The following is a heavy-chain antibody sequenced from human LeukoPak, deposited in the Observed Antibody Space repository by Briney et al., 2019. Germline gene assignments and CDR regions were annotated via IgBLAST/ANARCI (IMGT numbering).Heavy chain of an antibody. V-gene: IGHV4-61*08. CDR1: GGSISSGGYY. CDR2: IYYSGST. CDR3: ARDGSIASAEYFQH. Sequence: SQTLSLTCTVSGGSISSGGYYWSWIRQPPGKGLEWIGYIYYSGSTNYNPSLKSRVTISVDTSKNQFSLKLSSVTAADTAVYYCARDGSIASAEYFQHWDQGTLVTVSS. D-gene: IGHD6-6*01. J-gene: IGHJ1*01.